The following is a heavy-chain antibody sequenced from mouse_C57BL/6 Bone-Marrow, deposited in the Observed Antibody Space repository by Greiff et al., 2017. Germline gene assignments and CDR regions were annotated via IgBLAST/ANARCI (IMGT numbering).Heavy chain of an antibody. CDR2: ISSGSSTI. V-gene: IGHV5-17*01. Sequence: EVKLVESGGGLVKPGGSLKLSCAASGFTFSDYGMHWVRQAPEKGLEWVAYISSGSSTIYYADTVKGRFTISRDNAKNTLFLQMTSLRSEDTAMYYCARGPTQDAMDYWGQGTSVTVSS. CDR3: ARGPTQDAMDY. D-gene: IGHD2-10*01. CDR1: GFTFSDYG. J-gene: IGHJ4*01.